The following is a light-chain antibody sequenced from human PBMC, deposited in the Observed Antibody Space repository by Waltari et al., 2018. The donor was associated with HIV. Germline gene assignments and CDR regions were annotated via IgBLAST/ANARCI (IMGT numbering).Light chain of an antibody. CDR3: QQENSYPLT. CDR1: QGIRNY. J-gene: IGKJ3*01. V-gene: IGKV1-9*01. Sequence: DIVLTQSPSLLSASVGDRITITCRASQGIRNYLAWYQQKPGRAPKLLVYGASTLKDDVPSRFGGSGSGTEFTLTISRLQPEDFATYYCQQENSYPLTFGPGTRVDVK. CDR2: GAS.